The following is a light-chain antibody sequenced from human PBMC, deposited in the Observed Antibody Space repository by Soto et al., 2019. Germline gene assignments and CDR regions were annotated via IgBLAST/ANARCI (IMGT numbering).Light chain of an antibody. CDR2: DVS. V-gene: IGLV2-14*01. CDR1: SSDVGGYNY. Sequence: QSALTQPASVSGSPGQSITISCTGTSSDVGGYNYVSWYQQHPGKAPKLMIYDVSNRPSGVSNRFSGSKSGNTASLTISGLQAEDEADYYCSSYTSSSTWLFGGGTKITV. J-gene: IGLJ3*02. CDR3: SSYTSSSTWL.